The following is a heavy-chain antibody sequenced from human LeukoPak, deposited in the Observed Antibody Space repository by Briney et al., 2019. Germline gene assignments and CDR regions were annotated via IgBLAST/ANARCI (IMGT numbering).Heavy chain of an antibody. Sequence: SETLSLTCTVSGGSISSYYWSWIRQPAGKGLEWIGRIYSSGSTNYNPSLKSRITMSVDTSKNQFSLKLSSVTAADTAVYYCARTTEGGYTYDYFYYYYMDVWGKGTTVTISS. D-gene: IGHD5-18*01. J-gene: IGHJ6*03. V-gene: IGHV4-4*07. CDR3: ARTTEGGYTYDYFYYYYMDV. CDR2: IYSSGST. CDR1: GGSISSYY.